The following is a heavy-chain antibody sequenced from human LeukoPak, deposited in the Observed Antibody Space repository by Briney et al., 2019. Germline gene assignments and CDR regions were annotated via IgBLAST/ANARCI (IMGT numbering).Heavy chain of an antibody. CDR3: ARHYGP. CDR2: IYDSGST. Sequence: PSETLSLTCTVSDGSMRSSYYLWGWIRLPPGEGLEWIGSIYDSGSTYYNPSLKSRVTISVDTSKDQFSLKLDSVTAADTAVYYCARHYGPWGQGTLVTVSS. V-gene: IGHV4-39*01. D-gene: IGHD3-10*01. J-gene: IGHJ5*02. CDR1: DGSMRSSYYL.